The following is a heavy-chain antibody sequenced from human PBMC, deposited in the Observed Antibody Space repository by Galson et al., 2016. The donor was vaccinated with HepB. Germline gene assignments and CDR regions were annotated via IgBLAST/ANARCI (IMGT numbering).Heavy chain of an antibody. J-gene: IGHJ5*02. V-gene: IGHV2-5*02. D-gene: IGHD4-17*01. CDR1: GFSLSSSGVG. CDR3: AHRQWQYYGDYGGSWFDP. CDR2: IYWDDDK. Sequence: PALVKPTQTLTLTCTFSGFSLSSSGVGVGWIRQPPGKALEWLALIYWDDDKRYSPSLKRRLTITKDTSKNLVVLTMTNMDPVDTATYYCAHRQWQYYGDYGGSWFDPWGQGTLVTVSS.